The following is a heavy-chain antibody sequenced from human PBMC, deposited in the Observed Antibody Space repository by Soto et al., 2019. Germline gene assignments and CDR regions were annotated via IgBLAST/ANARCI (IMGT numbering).Heavy chain of an antibody. V-gene: IGHV4-34*01. Sequence: QVQLQQWGAGLLKPSETLSLTCAVYGGSFSGYYWSWIRQPPGKGLEWIGEINHSGSTNYNPSLKSRVAISVDTSKHQFSLKLSSVTAADTAVYYCARDKNSSVWFDPWGQGTLVTVSS. D-gene: IGHD6-6*01. J-gene: IGHJ5*02. CDR2: INHSGST. CDR1: GGSFSGYY. CDR3: ARDKNSSVWFDP.